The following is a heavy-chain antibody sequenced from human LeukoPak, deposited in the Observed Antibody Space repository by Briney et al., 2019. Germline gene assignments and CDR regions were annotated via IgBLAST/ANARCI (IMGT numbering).Heavy chain of an antibody. CDR2: ISGSGGST. D-gene: IGHD6-13*01. V-gene: IGHV3-23*01. J-gene: IGHJ4*02. Sequence: GGSLRLSCAASGFTFSSYAMSWVRQAPGKGLEWVSLISGSGGSTYYADSVKGRFTISRDNSKNTLYLQMNSLRAEDTAVYYCAKGDSSSWVVDYWGQGTLVTVSS. CDR1: GFTFSSYA. CDR3: AKGDSSSWVVDY.